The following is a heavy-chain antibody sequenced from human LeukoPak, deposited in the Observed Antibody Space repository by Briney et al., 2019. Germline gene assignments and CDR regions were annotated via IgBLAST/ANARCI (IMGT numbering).Heavy chain of an antibody. J-gene: IGHJ4*02. CDR2: INPRGGVT. CDR1: GYTFTSYY. D-gene: IGHD6-19*01. V-gene: IGHV1-46*01. CDR3: AREGAVAGFDY. Sequence: ASVKVSCKASGYTFTSYYIHWVRQAPGQGLEWMGIINPRGGVTSYARKFQGRVSMTRDTSTSTVNMEVSSLTSDDTAVFYCAREGAVAGFDYWGQGTLVIVSS.